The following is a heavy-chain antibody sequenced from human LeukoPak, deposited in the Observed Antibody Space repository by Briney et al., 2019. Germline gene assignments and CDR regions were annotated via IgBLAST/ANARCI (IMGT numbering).Heavy chain of an antibody. CDR3: ARDHCSSTSCSECYYYMDV. Sequence: GASVKVSCKASGYTFTSYGISWVRQAPGQGLEWMGWISAYNGNTNYAQKLQGRVTMTTDTSTSTAYMELRSLRSDDTAVYYCARDHCSSTSCSECYYYMDVWGQGTLVTVSS. V-gene: IGHV1-18*01. J-gene: IGHJ6*03. CDR1: GYTFTSYG. D-gene: IGHD2-2*01. CDR2: ISAYNGNT.